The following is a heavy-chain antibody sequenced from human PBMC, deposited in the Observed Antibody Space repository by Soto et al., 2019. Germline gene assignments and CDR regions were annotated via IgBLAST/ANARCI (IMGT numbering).Heavy chain of an antibody. J-gene: IGHJ4*02. V-gene: IGHV4-39*01. D-gene: IGHD3-3*01. CDR3: ARQSGVDFWSGQIGPHFDY. CDR2: IYYSGST. Sequence: QLQLQESGPGLVKPSETLSLTCTVSGGSISSSSYYWGWIRQPPGKGLEWIGSIYYSGSTYYNPSLKSRVPISVDTSKNQFSLKLSAVTAADTAVYYCARQSGVDFWSGQIGPHFDYWGQGTLVTVSS. CDR1: GGSISSSSYY.